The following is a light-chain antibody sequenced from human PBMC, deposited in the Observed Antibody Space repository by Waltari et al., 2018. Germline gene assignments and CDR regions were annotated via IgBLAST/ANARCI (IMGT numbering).Light chain of an antibody. CDR1: SFNIGKNH. J-gene: IGLJ7*01. CDR3: GTWDSSLSGAV. CDR2: ETD. Sequence: QSVVTQPPSVSAAPGQQVTISCSGSSFNIGKNHVSWYKQHPGTAPKLLIYETDKRPSVIPDRFSGSKSGTSATLDITGLQAGDEADYYCGTWDSSLSGAVFGGGTHLTVL. V-gene: IGLV1-51*02.